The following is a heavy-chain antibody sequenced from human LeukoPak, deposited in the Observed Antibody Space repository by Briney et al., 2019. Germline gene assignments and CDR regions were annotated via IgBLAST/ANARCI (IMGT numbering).Heavy chain of an antibody. Sequence: GGSLRLSCVASGLSFSTYGMHWVRQFPGKGLEWVALISHDGSDDYYGDSVKGRFTISRDNSQNTLYLQMNSLGPEDTALYYCVAPSTVPSNWETLEYWGHGTLVTVPS. CDR2: ISHDGSDD. CDR3: VAPSTVPSNWETLEY. D-gene: IGHD7-27*01. CDR1: GLSFSTYG. V-gene: IGHV3-30*03. J-gene: IGHJ4*01.